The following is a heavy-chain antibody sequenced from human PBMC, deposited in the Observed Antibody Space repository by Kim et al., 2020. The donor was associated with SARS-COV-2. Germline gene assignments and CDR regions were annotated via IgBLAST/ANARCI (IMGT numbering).Heavy chain of an antibody. CDR3: ARDSHLKQPYYYGMDV. CDR1: GFTFSSYW. J-gene: IGHJ6*02. Sequence: GGSLRLSCAASGFTFSSYWMSWVRQAPGKGLEWVANIKQDGSEKYYVDSVKGRFTISRDNAKNSLYLQMNSLRAEDTAVYYCARDSHLKQPYYYGMDVWGQGTTVTVSS. D-gene: IGHD6-13*01. V-gene: IGHV3-7*03. CDR2: IKQDGSEK.